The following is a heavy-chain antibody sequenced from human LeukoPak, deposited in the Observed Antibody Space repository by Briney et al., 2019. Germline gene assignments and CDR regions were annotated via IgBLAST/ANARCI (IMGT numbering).Heavy chain of an antibody. J-gene: IGHJ6*02. CDR2: INHSGST. CDR3: ARGPATYYYYYYGMDV. Sequence: SETLSLTCAVYGGSFSGYYWSWIRQPPGKGLEWIGEINHSGSTNYNPSLKSRVTISVDTSKNQFSLKLSSVTAADTAVYYCARGPATYYYYYYGMDVWGQGTTVTVSS. CDR1: GGSFSGYY. V-gene: IGHV4-34*01.